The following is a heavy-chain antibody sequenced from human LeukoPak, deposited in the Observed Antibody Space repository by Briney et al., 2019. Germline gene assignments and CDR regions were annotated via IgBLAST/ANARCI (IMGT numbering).Heavy chain of an antibody. V-gene: IGHV3-21*01. Sequence: GRSLRLSCAASGFTFSSYSMNWVRQAPGKGVEWVSSISSSSSYIYYADSVKGRFTISRDNAKNSLYLQMNSLRAEDTAVYYCASFMVRGVIVYWGQGTLVTVSS. J-gene: IGHJ4*02. CDR2: ISSSSSYI. CDR1: GFTFSSYS. CDR3: ASFMVRGVIVY. D-gene: IGHD3-10*01.